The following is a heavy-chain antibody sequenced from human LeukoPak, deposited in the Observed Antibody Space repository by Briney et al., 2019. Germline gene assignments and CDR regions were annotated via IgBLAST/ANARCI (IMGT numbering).Heavy chain of an antibody. J-gene: IGHJ3*02. CDR1: GGSISSYY. CDR3: ARGRTGGLVAYDAFDI. V-gene: IGHV4-59*01. D-gene: IGHD5-12*01. Sequence: PSETLSLTCTVSGGSISSYYWSWIRQPPGKGLEWIGYIYYSGSTNYNPSLKSRVTISVDTSKNQFSLKLSSVTAADTAVYYCARGRTGGLVAYDAFDIWGQGTMVTVSS. CDR2: IYYSGST.